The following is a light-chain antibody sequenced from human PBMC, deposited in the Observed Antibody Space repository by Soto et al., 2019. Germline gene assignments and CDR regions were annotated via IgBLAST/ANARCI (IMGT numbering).Light chain of an antibody. Sequence: QSVLTQPRSVSGSPGQSVTISCTGTSSDVGGYNYVSWYQQHPGKAPKLMIYDVNKRPSGVPDRFSGSKSGNTASLTIAGLQAEDEADYYCCSYAGSPYGFGTGTKVTVL. CDR2: DVN. CDR1: SSDVGGYNY. CDR3: CSYAGSPYG. J-gene: IGLJ1*01. V-gene: IGLV2-11*01.